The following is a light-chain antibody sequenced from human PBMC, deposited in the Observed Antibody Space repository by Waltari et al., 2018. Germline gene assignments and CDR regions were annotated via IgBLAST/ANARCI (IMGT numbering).Light chain of an antibody. CDR3: QQYNRYST. CDR1: QSVNSW. Sequence: DIKMTLSPSTLSASVGDRVAITCRASQSVNSWLAWYQQKPGKAPKFLIYKASILESGVPSRFSGSGSGTEFTLTISNLQPDDFATYYCQQYNRYSTFGQGTKVELK. J-gene: IGKJ1*01. V-gene: IGKV1-5*03. CDR2: KAS.